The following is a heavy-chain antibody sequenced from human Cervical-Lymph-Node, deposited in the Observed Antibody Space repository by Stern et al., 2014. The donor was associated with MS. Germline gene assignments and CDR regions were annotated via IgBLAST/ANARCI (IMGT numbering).Heavy chain of an antibody. Sequence: EVQLVESGGGLVQPGGSQRLSCVASGSTFSTSWMSWVRQAPGKGLEWVANIKRDGSETYYLASVKGRFTISRDNAKSSLYLEMNSLRAEDTAVYYCTRFLQSGWSDLFDSWGRGTLVTVSS. CDR2: IKRDGSET. V-gene: IGHV3-7*01. CDR3: TRFLQSGWSDLFDS. J-gene: IGHJ5*01. CDR1: GSTFSTSW. D-gene: IGHD6-19*01.